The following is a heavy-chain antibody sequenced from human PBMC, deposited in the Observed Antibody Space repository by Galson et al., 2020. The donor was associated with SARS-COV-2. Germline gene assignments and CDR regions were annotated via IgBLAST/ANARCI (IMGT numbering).Heavy chain of an antibody. CDR3: MKGDTTTRGYFDY. Sequence: GGSLRLSCTASGFNFSTFAMNWVRQAPGKGLEWVSTLSLKTYYADSVRGRFTISRDNSRDTLYLQMDNLRAEDTARYYCMKGDTTTRGYFDYWGQGALVIVSS. J-gene: IGHJ4*02. CDR1: GFNFSTFA. V-gene: IGHV3-23*01. D-gene: IGHD4-17*01. CDR2: LSLKT.